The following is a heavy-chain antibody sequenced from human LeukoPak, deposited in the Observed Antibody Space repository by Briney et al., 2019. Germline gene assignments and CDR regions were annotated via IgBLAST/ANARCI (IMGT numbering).Heavy chain of an antibody. CDR1: GGTFISYA. D-gene: IGHD5-24*01. V-gene: IGHV1-69*04. CDR2: IIPIFGIA. Sequence: GASVKVSCKASGGTFISYAISWVRQAPGQGLEWMGRIIPIFGIANYAQKFQGRVTITADKSTSTAYMELSSLRSEDTAVYYCARAGEMNWFDPWGQGTLVTVSS. J-gene: IGHJ5*02. CDR3: ARAGEMNWFDP.